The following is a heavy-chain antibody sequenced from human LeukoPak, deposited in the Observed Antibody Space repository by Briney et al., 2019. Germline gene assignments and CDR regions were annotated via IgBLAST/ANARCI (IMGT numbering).Heavy chain of an antibody. J-gene: IGHJ5*02. D-gene: IGHD5-12*01. CDR3: ASHIVATIGDWFDP. CDR2: INHSGST. Sequence: SETLSLTCAVYGGSFSGYYWSWIRQPPGKGLEWIGEINHSGSTNYNPSLKSRVTISVDTSKNQFSLKLSSVTAADTAVYYCASHIVATIGDWFDPWGQGTLVTVSS. V-gene: IGHV4-34*01. CDR1: GGSFSGYY.